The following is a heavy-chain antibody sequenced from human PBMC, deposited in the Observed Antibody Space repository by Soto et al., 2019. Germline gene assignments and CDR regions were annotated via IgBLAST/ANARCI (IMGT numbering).Heavy chain of an antibody. J-gene: IGHJ3*02. CDR2: IGGGDGST. CDR1: GFSFINYA. D-gene: IGHD6-13*01. Sequence: EVQLLESGGGLVPPGGSLRLSCAASGFSFINYAMSWVRQAPGKGLEWVSTIGGGDGSTYYADSVKGRFTISRDNSNSALYLQMNSLRVGDTAIYYCAKGILVKPPGTRTFDIWGQGTMVIVSS. V-gene: IGHV3-23*01. CDR3: AKGILVKPPGTRTFDI.